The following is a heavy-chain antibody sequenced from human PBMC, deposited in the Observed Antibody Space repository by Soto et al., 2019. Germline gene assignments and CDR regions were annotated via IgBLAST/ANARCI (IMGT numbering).Heavy chain of an antibody. CDR1: GVTFSGSA. J-gene: IGHJ4*02. V-gene: IGHV3-73*01. CDR2: IRSKANSYAT. Sequence: GGSLRLSCAASGVTFSGSAMHWVRQASGKGLEWVGRIRSKANSYATAYGASVKGRFTMSRDDSKNTAYLQMNSLKTEDTAVYYCIKRGDGYNADFDYWGQGTLVTVSS. CDR3: IKRGDGYNADFDY. D-gene: IGHD5-12*01.